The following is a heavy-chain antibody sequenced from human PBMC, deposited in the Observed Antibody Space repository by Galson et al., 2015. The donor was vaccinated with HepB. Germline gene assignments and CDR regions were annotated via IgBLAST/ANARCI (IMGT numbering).Heavy chain of an antibody. V-gene: IGHV3-23*01. CDR3: AKLISGGLWFVPNYGMDV. J-gene: IGHJ6*02. Sequence: SLRLSCAASGFTFSSYAMSWVRQAPGKGMEWVSGNSGSGGITYYTDSVKGRFTISRDNSKNTLYMQMNSLRAEDTAVYYCAKLISGGLWFVPNYGMDVWGQGTTVTVSS. D-gene: IGHD3-10*01. CDR1: GFTFSSYA. CDR2: NSGSGGIT.